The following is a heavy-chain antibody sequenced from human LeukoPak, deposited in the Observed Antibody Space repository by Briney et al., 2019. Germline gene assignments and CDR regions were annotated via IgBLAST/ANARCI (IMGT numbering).Heavy chain of an antibody. Sequence: GGSLRLSCAASGFTFSSYWMSWVRQAPGKGLEWVANIKQDGSEKYYVDSVKGRFTISRDNAKNSLYLQMNSLRAEDTAVYYCARVPDCGGDCYSGYFDYWGQGTLVTVSS. CDR2: IKQDGSEK. V-gene: IGHV3-7*01. J-gene: IGHJ4*02. D-gene: IGHD2-21*02. CDR3: ARVPDCGGDCYSGYFDY. CDR1: GFTFSSYW.